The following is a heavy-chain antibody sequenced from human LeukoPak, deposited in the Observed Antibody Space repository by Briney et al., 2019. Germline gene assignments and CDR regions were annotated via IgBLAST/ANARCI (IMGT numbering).Heavy chain of an antibody. Sequence: PSETLSLTCTVSGGSISSYYWSWIRQPPGKGLEWIGYIYSSGSTNYNPSLKSRVTISIDTSKNQFSLKLSSVTAADTAVYYCAREGTTVTHFDYWAREPWSPSPQ. CDR3: AREGTTVTHFDY. CDR2: IYSSGST. J-gene: IGHJ4*02. V-gene: IGHV4-59*01. CDR1: GGSISSYY. D-gene: IGHD4-11*01.